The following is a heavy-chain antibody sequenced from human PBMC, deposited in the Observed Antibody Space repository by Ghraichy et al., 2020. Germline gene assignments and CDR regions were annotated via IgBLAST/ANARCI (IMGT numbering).Heavy chain of an antibody. D-gene: IGHD4-17*01. V-gene: IGHV4-31*03. CDR1: GGSISSGGYY. J-gene: IGHJ4*02. CDR3: ARTGELVTTSYFDY. Sequence: SETLSLTCTVSGGSISSGGYYWSWIRQHPGKGLEGIGYIYYSGSTYYNPSLKSRVTISVDTAKNEFSLKLSSVTAAETAVYYFARTGELVTTSYFDYWGQETLVTVSS. CDR2: IYYSGST.